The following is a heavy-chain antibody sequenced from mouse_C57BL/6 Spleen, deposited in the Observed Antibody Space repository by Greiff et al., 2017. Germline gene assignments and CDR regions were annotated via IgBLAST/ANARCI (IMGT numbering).Heavy chain of an antibody. CDR1: GYAFSSSW. Sequence: VQLQQSGPELVKPGASVKISCKASGYAFSSSWMKWVKQRPGKGLEWIGRIYPGDGDTNYNGKFKGKATLTADKSSSTAYMQLSSLTSEDSAVYFCARVSYYGMDYWGQGTTLTVSS. V-gene: IGHV1-82*01. J-gene: IGHJ2*01. CDR3: ARVSYYGMDY. D-gene: IGHD1-1*01. CDR2: IYPGDGDT.